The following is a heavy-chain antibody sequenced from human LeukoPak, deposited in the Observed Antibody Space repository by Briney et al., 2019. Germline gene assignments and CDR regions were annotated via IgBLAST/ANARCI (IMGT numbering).Heavy chain of an antibody. D-gene: IGHD6-13*01. CDR2: INPSGGST. Sequence: GAPVKVSCKASGYTFTSYYMHWVRQAPGQGLEWMGIINPSGGSTSYAQKFQGRVTITADESTSTAYMELSSLRSEDTAAYYCATRRAAAGKGTNWFDPWGQGTLVTVSS. V-gene: IGHV1-46*01. J-gene: IGHJ5*02. CDR3: ATRRAAAGKGTNWFDP. CDR1: GYTFTSYY.